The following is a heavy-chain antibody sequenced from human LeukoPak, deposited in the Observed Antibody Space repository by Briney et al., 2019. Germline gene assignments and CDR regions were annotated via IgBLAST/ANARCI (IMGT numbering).Heavy chain of an antibody. V-gene: IGHV4-59*01. CDR1: GGSISSYY. CDR3: ARVGSYLVYYDAFDI. D-gene: IGHD1-26*01. CDR2: IYYSGSS. J-gene: IGHJ3*02. Sequence: PSETLSLTCTVSGGSISSYYWTWIRQPPGKGLEWIGYIYYSGSSNYNPSLESRVTISVDTSKNQFSLKLSSVTAADTAVYYCARVGSYLVYYDAFDIWGQGTMVTVSS.